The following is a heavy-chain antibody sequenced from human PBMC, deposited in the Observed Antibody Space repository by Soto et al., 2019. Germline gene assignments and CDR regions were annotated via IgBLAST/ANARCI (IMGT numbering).Heavy chain of an antibody. D-gene: IGHD6-19*01. V-gene: IGHV1-18*01. CDR1: GYTFTSYV. J-gene: IGHJ4*02. CDR2: ISAYNGST. CDR3: ANEESNSSGWYFYPY. Sequence: ASVKVSCKASGYTFTSYVISWARPATGQGLEWMGWISAYNGSTNYAQKLQGRVTMTTDTSTSTAYMELRSLRSDDTAVYYCANEESNSSGWYFYPYWGQGTLVTVSS.